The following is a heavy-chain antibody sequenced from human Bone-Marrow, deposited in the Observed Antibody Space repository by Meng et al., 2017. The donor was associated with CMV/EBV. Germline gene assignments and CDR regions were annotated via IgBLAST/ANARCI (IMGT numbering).Heavy chain of an antibody. V-gene: IGHV4-39*01. D-gene: IGHD2-2*01. Sequence: SETLSLTCEVSGGSISSSNWWSWVRQPPGKGLEWIGSIYYSGSTYYNPSLKSRVTISVDTSKNQFSLKLSSVTAADTAVYYCRTYQLLNAFDIWGQGTMVTVSS. CDR1: GGSISSSNW. J-gene: IGHJ3*02. CDR2: IYYSGST. CDR3: RTYQLLNAFDI.